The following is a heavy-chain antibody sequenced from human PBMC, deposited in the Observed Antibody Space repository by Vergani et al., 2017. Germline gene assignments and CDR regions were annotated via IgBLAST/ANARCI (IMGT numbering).Heavy chain of an antibody. J-gene: IGHJ6*02. CDR1: GYTFTDHY. CDR3: ATPQTVTTGGMEV. V-gene: IGHV1-69-2*01. Sequence: EVQLVQSGAEVKKPGATMQISCKVSGYTFTDHYMHCVKQAPGKGLEWMGLVDPEDGDTIYAEKFKGRVTIAADTSTDTAHLELSSLRSEDTAVYYCATPQTVTTGGMEVWGQGTTVIVSS. D-gene: IGHD4-17*01. CDR2: VDPEDGDT.